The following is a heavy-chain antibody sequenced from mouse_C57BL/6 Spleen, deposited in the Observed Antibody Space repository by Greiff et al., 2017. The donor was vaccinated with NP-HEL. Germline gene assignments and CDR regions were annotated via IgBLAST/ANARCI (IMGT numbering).Heavy chain of an antibody. J-gene: IGHJ4*01. D-gene: IGHD2-5*01. V-gene: IGHV1-62-2*01. CDR3: ARPESPAYYSIYDYSMDY. CDR1: GYTFTEYT. CDR2: FYPGSGSI. Sequence: VQLQQSGAELVKPGASVKLSCKASGYTFTEYTIHWVKQRSGQGLEWIGWFYPGSGSIKYNEKFKGKATLTADKSSSTVYMELSSLTSEDSAVYFCARPESPAYYSIYDYSMDYWGQGTSVTVSS.